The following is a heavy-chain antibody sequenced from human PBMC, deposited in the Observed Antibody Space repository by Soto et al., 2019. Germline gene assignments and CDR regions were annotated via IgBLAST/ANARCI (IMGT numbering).Heavy chain of an antibody. V-gene: IGHV1-18*04. CDR1: GYTFTSYG. CDR3: ARDVPHWDYYGSGSYGQHYGMDV. J-gene: IGHJ6*02. Sequence: ASMKVSCKASGYTFTSYGISWVRQAPGKGLEWMGLISAYNGNTNYAQKLQGRVTMTTDTSTSTAYMELRSLRSDDTAVYYCARDVPHWDYYGSGSYGQHYGMDVWGQGTTVTVSS. CDR2: ISAYNGNT. D-gene: IGHD3-10*01.